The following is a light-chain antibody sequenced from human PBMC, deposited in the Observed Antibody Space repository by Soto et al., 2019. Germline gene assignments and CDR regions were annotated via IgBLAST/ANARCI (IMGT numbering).Light chain of an antibody. Sequence: EIVLTQSPGTLSLSPGERATLSCRVSQSVPGNYLAWFQQKPGQAPRLLIYGASSRAPAIPDRFSGSGSGTDFAVTFSTLEPEDFAVYYCHQYTSPPWTLGQGTRVETK. CDR3: HQYTSPPWT. CDR2: GAS. CDR1: QSVPGNY. J-gene: IGKJ1*01. V-gene: IGKV3-20*01.